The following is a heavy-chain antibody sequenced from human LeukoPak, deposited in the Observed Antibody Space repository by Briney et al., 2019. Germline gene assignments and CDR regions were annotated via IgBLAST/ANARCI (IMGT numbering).Heavy chain of an antibody. D-gene: IGHD5-18*01. CDR3: AKVSVAIFDNSYGWPFDC. J-gene: IGHJ4*02. Sequence: PGGSLRLSCAASRFTFSDYAMHWVRQAPGKGLEWASAISGSGGGTYYTDSVKGRFTISRDISKSTLYLQMDNLRAEDTAVYYCAKVSVAIFDNSYGWPFDCWGRGTLVTVSS. V-gene: IGHV3-23*01. CDR2: ISGSGGGT. CDR1: RFTFSDYA.